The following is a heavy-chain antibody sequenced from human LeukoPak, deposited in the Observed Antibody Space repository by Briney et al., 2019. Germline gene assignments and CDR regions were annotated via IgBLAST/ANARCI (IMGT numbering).Heavy chain of an antibody. V-gene: IGHV5-51*01. CDR2: IYPGGSDT. CDR1: GYSFTSHW. Sequence: GESLKICCKGSGYSFTSHWLGWVRQMPGKGLEWMGIIYPGGSDTRYSPSLEGQVTISADKSISIVYLQWSSLKASDTAIYYCARYCSSVRWYGVDSFDYWGQGTLGTVSS. J-gene: IGHJ4*02. CDR3: ARYCSSVRWYGVDSFDY. D-gene: IGHD2-2*01.